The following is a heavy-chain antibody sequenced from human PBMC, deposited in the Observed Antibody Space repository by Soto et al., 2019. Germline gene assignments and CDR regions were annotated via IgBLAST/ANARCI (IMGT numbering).Heavy chain of an antibody. J-gene: IGHJ6*02. CDR1: GYNFTNYW. Sequence: PGESLKISCKGSGYNFTNYWIGWVRQMPVKGLESMGIIYPGDSDTRYSPSFQGQVTISADKSISTAYLQWSSLKASDTAMYYCAGGGVRGVVTRPRAYYGMDVWGQGPTVTVSS. D-gene: IGHD3-10*01. V-gene: IGHV5-51*01. CDR3: AGGGVRGVVTRPRAYYGMDV. CDR2: IYPGDSDT.